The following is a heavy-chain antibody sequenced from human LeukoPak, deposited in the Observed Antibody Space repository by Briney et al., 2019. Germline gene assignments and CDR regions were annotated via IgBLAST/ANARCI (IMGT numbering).Heavy chain of an antibody. CDR1: GYTTTGYN. Sequence: ASVKVSCKASGYTTTGYNMHWVRQAPGQGLEWMGRINPNSGGTNYAQKFQGRVTMTRDTSISTAYMELSRLRSDDTAVYYCARSLTYYYDSSGYYFDYWGQGTLVTVSS. D-gene: IGHD3-22*01. V-gene: IGHV1-2*06. J-gene: IGHJ4*02. CDR2: INPNSGGT. CDR3: ARSLTYYYDSSGYYFDY.